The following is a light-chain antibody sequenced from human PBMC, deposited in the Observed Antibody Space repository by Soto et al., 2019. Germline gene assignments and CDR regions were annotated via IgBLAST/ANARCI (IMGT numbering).Light chain of an antibody. V-gene: IGKV1-5*03. Sequence: DIQMTQSPSTLSASVGDRVTITCRASQSISSWLAWYQQKPGKAPKLLIYKASSLESGVPSRFSGSGSGTDCTLTISSLQPDDCASYYCQQSNSYPWTFGQGTKVEIK. CDR1: QSISSW. CDR2: KAS. CDR3: QQSNSYPWT. J-gene: IGKJ1*01.